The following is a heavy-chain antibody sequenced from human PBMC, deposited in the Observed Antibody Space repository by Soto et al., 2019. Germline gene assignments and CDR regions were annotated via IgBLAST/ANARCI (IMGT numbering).Heavy chain of an antibody. V-gene: IGHV4-59*08. Sequence: SETLSLTCTVSGGSISGSYWSWIRQPPGKGLEWIGDILYSGSTDYTPSLKSRVTISVDTSRNQFSLKLTSVTAADTAVYYCERLTYSRTPLDYWAQGTLVTVSS. CDR3: ERLTYSRTPLDY. J-gene: IGHJ4*02. D-gene: IGHD5-18*01. CDR2: ILYSGST. CDR1: GGSISGSY.